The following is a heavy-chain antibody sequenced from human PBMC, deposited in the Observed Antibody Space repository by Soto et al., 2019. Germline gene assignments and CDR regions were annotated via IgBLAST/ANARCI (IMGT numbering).Heavy chain of an antibody. CDR3: ARDYDGFDY. Sequence: PSVPLSHTCGVGNVSRTSSYWCSCVRQPPGKGLEWLGKIFHSGSVNYHAALRSRVTISVDKPKNQFSLKLMSVTTADTAVYYCARDYDGFDYWGPGILVTV. CDR2: IFHSGSV. D-gene: IGHD3-16*01. J-gene: IGHJ4*02. V-gene: IGHV4-4*02. CDR1: NVSRTSSYW.